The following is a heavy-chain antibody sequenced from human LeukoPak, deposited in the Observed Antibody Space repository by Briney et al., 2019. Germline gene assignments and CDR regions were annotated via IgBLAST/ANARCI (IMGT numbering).Heavy chain of an antibody. J-gene: IGHJ5*02. CDR1: GGSFSGYY. Sequence: SETLSLTCAVYGGSFSGYYWSWIRQPPGKGLEWIGEINHSGSANYNPSLKSRVTISVDPSKNQFSLKLSSVTAADTAVYYCARGVTTGPWGQGTLVTVSS. CDR2: INHSGSA. D-gene: IGHD4-17*01. CDR3: ARGVTTGP. V-gene: IGHV4-34*01.